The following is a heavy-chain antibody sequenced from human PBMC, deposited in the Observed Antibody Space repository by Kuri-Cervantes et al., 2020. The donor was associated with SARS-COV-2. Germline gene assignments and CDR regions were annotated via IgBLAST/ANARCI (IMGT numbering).Heavy chain of an antibody. CDR3: AKGITMVRGVPGDYYYYYGMDV. D-gene: IGHD3-10*01. CDR2: ISGSGGST. Sequence: GESLKISCAASGFTFSSYAMSWVRQAPGKGLEWVSAISGSGGSTYYTDSVKGRFTISRDNSKNTLYLQMNSLRAEDTAVYYCAKGITMVRGVPGDYYYYYGMDVWGQGTTVTVSS. CDR1: GFTFSSYA. J-gene: IGHJ6*02. V-gene: IGHV3-23*01.